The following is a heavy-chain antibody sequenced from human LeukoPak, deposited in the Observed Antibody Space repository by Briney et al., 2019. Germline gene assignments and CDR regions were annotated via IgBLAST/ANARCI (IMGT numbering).Heavy chain of an antibody. CDR3: AKTVSRIAAAGIGGAFDI. D-gene: IGHD6-13*01. V-gene: IGHV3-9*01. Sequence: SLRLSCAASGFTFDDYAMHWVRQAPGKGLEWVSGISWNSGSIGYADSVKGRFTISRDNAKNSLYLQMNSLRAEDTALYYCAKTVSRIAAAGIGGAFDIWGQGTMATVSS. CDR1: GFTFDDYA. CDR2: ISWNSGSI. J-gene: IGHJ3*02.